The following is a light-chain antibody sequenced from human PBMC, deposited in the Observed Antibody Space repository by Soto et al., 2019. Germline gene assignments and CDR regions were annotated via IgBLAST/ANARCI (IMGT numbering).Light chain of an antibody. CDR2: AVS. CDR3: HNYNSDPRT. Sequence: DIQMTQSPSSLSAFVGERVTITCRTTQAISNYVAWFQQKPGQVPKLLIYAVSSLRSGVPSRFSGSGSGTDFTLTINTLQPEDVATYYCHNYNSDPRTFGQGAKVEL. CDR1: QAISNY. V-gene: IGKV1-27*01. J-gene: IGKJ1*01.